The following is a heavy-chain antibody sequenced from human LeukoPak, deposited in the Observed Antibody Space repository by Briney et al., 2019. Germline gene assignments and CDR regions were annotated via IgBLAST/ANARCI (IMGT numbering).Heavy chain of an antibody. CDR1: GGSINSDY. V-gene: IGHV4-59*01. CDR3: AGSRGSYFNY. D-gene: IGHD3-10*01. J-gene: IGHJ4*02. Sequence: SETLSLTCTVSGGSINSDYWSWVRQPPGKGLEWIGYIYYSGSTNYNPSLKSRVSISVDTSKNQFSLRLTSVTAADTAVYYCAGSRGSYFNYWGQGTLVTVSS. CDR2: IYYSGST.